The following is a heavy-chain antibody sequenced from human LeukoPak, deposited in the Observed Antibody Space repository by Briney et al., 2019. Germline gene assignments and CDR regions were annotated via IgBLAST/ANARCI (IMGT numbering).Heavy chain of an antibody. D-gene: IGHD3-3*01. V-gene: IGHV3-23*01. Sequence: GGSLRLSCAASGFTFSSYAMSWVRQAPGQGLERVSAISGSGGTTYNADSVKGRFTISRDNSKSTLYLQMHSLRADDTALYYCAKSRSAYPRVDGFYMWGQGTMVTVSS. CDR3: AKSRSAYPRVDGFYM. CDR1: GFTFSSYA. J-gene: IGHJ3*02. CDR2: ISGSGGTT.